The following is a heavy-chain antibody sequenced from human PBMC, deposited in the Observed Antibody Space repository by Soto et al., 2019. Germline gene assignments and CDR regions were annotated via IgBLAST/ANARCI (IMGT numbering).Heavy chain of an antibody. J-gene: IGHJ6*02. CDR3: ARDPGSGSYYNYYYGMDV. CDR2: INPNSGGT. Sequence: ASVKVSCKASGGTFSSYAISWVRQAPGQGLEWMGWINPNSGGTNYAQKFQGWVTMTRDTSISTAYMELSRLRSDDTAVYYCARDPGSGSYYNYYYGMDVWGQGTTVTVSS. D-gene: IGHD3-10*01. CDR1: GGTFSSYA. V-gene: IGHV1-2*04.